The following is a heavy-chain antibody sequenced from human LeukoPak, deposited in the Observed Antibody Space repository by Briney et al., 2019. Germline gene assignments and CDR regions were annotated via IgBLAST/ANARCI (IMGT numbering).Heavy chain of an antibody. J-gene: IGHJ4*02. CDR2: IYYSGST. CDR1: GGSISSGGCY. Sequence: SETLSLTCTVSGGSISSGGCYWSWIRQHPGKGLEWIGYIYYSGSTYYNPSLKSRVTISVDTSKNQFSLKLSSVTAADTAVYYCASVGYYDSSGPYYIDYWGQGTLVTVSS. D-gene: IGHD3-22*01. CDR3: ASVGYYDSSGPYYIDY. V-gene: IGHV4-31*03.